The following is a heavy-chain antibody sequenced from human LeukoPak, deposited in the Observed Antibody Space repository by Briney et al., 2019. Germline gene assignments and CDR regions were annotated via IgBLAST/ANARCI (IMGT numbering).Heavy chain of an antibody. CDR2: IRSSGSTI. J-gene: IGHJ3*02. CDR1: GFTFSSYE. D-gene: IGHD1-26*01. Sequence: GGSLRLSCAASGFTFSSYEMNWVRQAPGKGLEWVSYIRSSGSTIYYADSVKGRFTISRDNAKNSLYLQMNSLRAEDTAVYYCASGLKVGAYRWGAFDIWGQGTMVAVSS. V-gene: IGHV3-48*03. CDR3: ASGLKVGAYRWGAFDI.